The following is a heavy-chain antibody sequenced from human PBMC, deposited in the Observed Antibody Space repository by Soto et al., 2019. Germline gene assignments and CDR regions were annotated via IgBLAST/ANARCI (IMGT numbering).Heavy chain of an antibody. V-gene: IGHV1-18*01. Sequence: ASVKVSCKASGYTFTSYGISWVRQAPGQGLEWMGWISAYNGNTSYAQKFQGRVTMTRDTSTSTVYMELSSLRSEDTAVYYCARVYCSGGSCYSIDYWGQGTLVTVSS. CDR1: GYTFTSYG. D-gene: IGHD2-15*01. CDR2: ISAYNGNT. J-gene: IGHJ4*02. CDR3: ARVYCSGGSCYSIDY.